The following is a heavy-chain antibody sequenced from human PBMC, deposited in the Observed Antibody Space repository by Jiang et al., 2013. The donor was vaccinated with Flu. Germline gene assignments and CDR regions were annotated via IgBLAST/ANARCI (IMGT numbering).Heavy chain of an antibody. J-gene: IGHJ3*02. Sequence: VQLLESGGGVVQPQTSLRLSCLASGFVFRGHGMHWVRQGPGKGLEWVAGIWPDENSKYYADSVRGRFTISRDNSKNTLFLQMNNLGGEDTAVYFCARERSARALDMWGQGTLVTVSA. CDR1: GFVFRGHG. V-gene: IGHV3-33*01. CDR3: ARERSARALDM. CDR2: IWPDENSK.